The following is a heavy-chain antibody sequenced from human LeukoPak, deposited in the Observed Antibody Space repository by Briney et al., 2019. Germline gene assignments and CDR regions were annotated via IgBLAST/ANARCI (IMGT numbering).Heavy chain of an antibody. D-gene: IGHD6-13*01. Sequence: PSETLSLTCTVSGDSISTSKSYWGWIRQPPLKGLEWIGSIYYTGNTYYNASLKSRVTISVDTSKNQFSLKLSSVTAADTAVYYCARDPSIAAAGRDYYYYMDVWGKGTTVTVSS. CDR1: GDSISTSKSY. CDR2: IYYTGNT. V-gene: IGHV4-39*07. CDR3: ARDPSIAAAGRDYYYYMDV. J-gene: IGHJ6*03.